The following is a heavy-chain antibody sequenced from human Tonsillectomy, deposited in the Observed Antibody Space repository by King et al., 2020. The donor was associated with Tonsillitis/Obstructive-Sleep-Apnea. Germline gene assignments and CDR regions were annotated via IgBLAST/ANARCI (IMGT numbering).Heavy chain of an antibody. J-gene: IGHJ4*02. CDR3: ARFTGDDYFDY. Sequence: TDYGISWVRQAPEQGLEWMGWISVYNGNTNYAQKFQGRVTMTTDTFTSTAYMELRSLRSDDTAVYYCARFTGDDYFDYWGQGTLVTVSS. CDR1: TDYG. V-gene: IGHV1-18*04. D-gene: IGHD3-16*01. CDR2: ISVYNGNT.